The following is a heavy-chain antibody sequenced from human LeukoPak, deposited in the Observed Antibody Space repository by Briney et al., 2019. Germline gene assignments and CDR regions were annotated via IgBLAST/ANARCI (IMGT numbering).Heavy chain of an antibody. J-gene: IGHJ3*01. D-gene: IGHD5-24*01. CDR1: GFTFKNYW. CDR3: AKDRGTPDAFDL. CDR2: INDDGSGT. V-gene: IGHV3-74*01. Sequence: GGSLRLSCAASGFTFKNYWMHWVRQAPGKGPVWVSRINDDGSGTSYADSVKGRFTISRDNAKNTLYLHMSSLRAEDTAVYYCAKDRGTPDAFDLWGQGTMVTVSS.